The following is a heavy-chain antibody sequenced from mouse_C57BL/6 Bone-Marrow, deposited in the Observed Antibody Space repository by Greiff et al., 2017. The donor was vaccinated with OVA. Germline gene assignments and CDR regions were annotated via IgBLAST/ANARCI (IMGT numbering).Heavy chain of an antibody. Sequence: VQLQQPGAELVRPGSSVKLSCKASGYTFTSYWMHWVKQRPIQGLEWIGNIDPSDSETHYNQKFKDKATLTVDKSSSTAYMQRSSLTSEDSAVYYCATYYGALPYWGQGTLVTVSA. CDR1: GYTFTSYW. V-gene: IGHV1-52*01. D-gene: IGHD2-10*01. CDR3: ATYYGALPY. J-gene: IGHJ3*01. CDR2: IDPSDSET.